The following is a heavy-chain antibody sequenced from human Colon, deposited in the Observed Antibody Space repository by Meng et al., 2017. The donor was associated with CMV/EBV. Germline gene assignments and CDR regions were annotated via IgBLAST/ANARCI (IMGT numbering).Heavy chain of an antibody. CDR3: ARDTSPFDAFDI. D-gene: IGHD2-2*01. Sequence: CAASGFTYDDYGMSWVRQAPGKGLEGVSGINWNGGSTGYADSVKGRFNISRDNAKNSLYLQMNSLRAEDTAVYYCARDTSPFDAFDIWGQGTVVTVSS. CDR1: GFTYDDYG. V-gene: IGHV3-20*04. CDR2: INWNGGST. J-gene: IGHJ3*02.